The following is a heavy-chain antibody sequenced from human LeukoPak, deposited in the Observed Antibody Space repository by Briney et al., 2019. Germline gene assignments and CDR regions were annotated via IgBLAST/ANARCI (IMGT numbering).Heavy chain of an antibody. J-gene: IGHJ3*02. CDR2: IYYSGST. CDR3: ARDYWELGAFDI. D-gene: IGHD1-26*01. V-gene: IGHV4-30-4*02. Sequence: SETLSLTCTVSGGSINNSDYYWSWIRQPPGKGLEWIGYIYYSGSTYYNPSLSGRVPISVDTSNNQFSLKLSSVTAADTAVYYCARDYWELGAFDIWGQGTMVTVSS. CDR1: GGSINNSDYY.